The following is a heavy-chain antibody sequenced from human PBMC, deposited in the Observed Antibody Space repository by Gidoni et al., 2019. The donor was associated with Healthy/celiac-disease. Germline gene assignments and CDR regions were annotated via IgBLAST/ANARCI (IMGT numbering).Heavy chain of an antibody. Sequence: SSYGMHWVRQAPGKGLEWVAVIWYDGSNKYYADSVKGRFTISRDNSKNTLYLQMNSLRAEDTAVYYCARDRYATIFGVVISSTPYNWFDPWGQGTLVTVSS. D-gene: IGHD3-3*01. CDR1: SSYG. CDR3: ARDRYATIFGVVISSTPYNWFDP. CDR2: IWYDGSNK. V-gene: IGHV3-33*01. J-gene: IGHJ5*02.